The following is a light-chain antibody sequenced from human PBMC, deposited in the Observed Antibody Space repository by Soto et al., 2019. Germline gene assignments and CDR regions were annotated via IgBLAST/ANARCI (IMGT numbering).Light chain of an antibody. Sequence: QSALTQPASVSGSPGQSITISCTGTSSDVCGYNYVSWYQQHPGKAPKLMIDDVSNRPSGVSNRFSGSKSGNTASLTISGLQAEDEADYYCSSYTSSSTLGVFGTGTKLTVL. CDR2: DVS. V-gene: IGLV2-14*01. CDR3: SSYTSSSTLGV. CDR1: SSDVCGYNY. J-gene: IGLJ1*01.